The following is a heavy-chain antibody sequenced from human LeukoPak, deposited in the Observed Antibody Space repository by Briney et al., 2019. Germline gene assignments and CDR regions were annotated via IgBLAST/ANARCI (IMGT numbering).Heavy chain of an antibody. D-gene: IGHD6-13*01. CDR2: INPSGGSA. Sequence: GASVKVSCKASGYTFSIYNMHWVRQTPGQGLEWMGIINPSGGSASDTQKFQGRVTMTRDTSTSTLYMELSSRRSEDTAVYYCAREGVAATGLDYWGQGTLVTVSS. CDR3: AREGVAATGLDY. V-gene: IGHV1-46*01. J-gene: IGHJ4*02. CDR1: GYTFSIYN.